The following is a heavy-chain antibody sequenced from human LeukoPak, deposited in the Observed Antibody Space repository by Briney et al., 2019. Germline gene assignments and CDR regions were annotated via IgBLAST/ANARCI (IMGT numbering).Heavy chain of an antibody. J-gene: IGHJ4*02. Sequence: HSRASLRLSCAASGFTFSNYAMSWVRQAPGKGLEWVSAIDGSGGSTYYADSVKGRFTISRDNPKNTLYLQMNSLRAEDTAVYYCTKWGDYDILTGYYDSDYWGQGTLVTVSS. CDR3: TKWGDYDILTGYYDSDY. D-gene: IGHD3-9*01. V-gene: IGHV3-23*01. CDR1: GFTFSNYA. CDR2: IDGSGGST.